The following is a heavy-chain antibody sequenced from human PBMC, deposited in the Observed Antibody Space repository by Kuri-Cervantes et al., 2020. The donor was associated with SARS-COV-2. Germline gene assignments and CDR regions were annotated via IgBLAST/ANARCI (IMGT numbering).Heavy chain of an antibody. CDR2: ISYDGSNK. V-gene: IGHV3-30-3*01. J-gene: IGHJ4*02. Sequence: GESLKISCTGSGLSFSSYAMHWVRQAPGKGLEWVAVISYDGSNKYYADSVKGRFTISSDNSKNTLYLQMNSLGAEDTAVYYCAAVLIWFGEYNDYWGQGTLVTVSS. CDR1: GLSFSSYA. CDR3: AAVLIWFGEYNDY. D-gene: IGHD3-10*01.